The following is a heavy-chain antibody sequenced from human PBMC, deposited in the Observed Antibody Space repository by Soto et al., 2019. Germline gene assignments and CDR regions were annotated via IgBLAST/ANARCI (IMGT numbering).Heavy chain of an antibody. V-gene: IGHV1-46*01. Sequence: ASVKVSCMASGGTFTSYYMHWVRQAPVQGLEWMGIINPSSGSTSYEQKFQGRVTMTRDTSTSTVYMELSSLRSEDTAVYCCARRRAWDWFDSWGQGTLVTVSS. J-gene: IGHJ5*01. D-gene: IGHD7-27*01. CDR2: INPSSGST. CDR3: ARRRAWDWFDS. CDR1: GGTFTSYY.